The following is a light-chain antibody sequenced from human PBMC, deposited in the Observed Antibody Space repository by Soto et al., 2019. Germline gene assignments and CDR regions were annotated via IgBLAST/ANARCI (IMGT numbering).Light chain of an antibody. CDR1: QNISNY. CDR2: GAS. CDR3: QQYNTSPRT. Sequence: LVLTPSPATLSLSPGKRSTLSCRASQNISNYLIWYQQKRGQAPRLLIYGASNRATGIPDRFSGSGSGTDFTLTISRLEPEDFAVYYCQQYNTSPRTFGQGTKVDIK. J-gene: IGKJ1*01. V-gene: IGKV3-20*01.